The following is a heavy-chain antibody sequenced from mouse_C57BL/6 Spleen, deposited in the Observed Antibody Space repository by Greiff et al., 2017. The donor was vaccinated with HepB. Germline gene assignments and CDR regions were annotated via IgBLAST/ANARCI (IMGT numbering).Heavy chain of an antibody. J-gene: IGHJ4*01. D-gene: IGHD2-12*01. CDR2: IDPETGGT. CDR3: TRRSYYKRNYAMDY. CDR1: GYTFTDYE. V-gene: IGHV1-15*01. Sequence: VQLQESGAELVRPGASVTLSCKASGYTFTDYEMHWVKQTPVHGLEWIGAIDPETGGTAYNQKFKGKAILTADKSSSTAYMELRSLTSEDSAVYYCTRRSYYKRNYAMDYWGQGTSVTVSS.